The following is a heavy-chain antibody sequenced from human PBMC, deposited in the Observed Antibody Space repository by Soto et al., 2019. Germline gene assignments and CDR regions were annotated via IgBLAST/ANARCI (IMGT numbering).Heavy chain of an antibody. J-gene: IGHJ5*02. CDR3: ARGYTGYCSGGTCYWFDP. D-gene: IGHD2-15*01. V-gene: IGHV3-21*01. CDR2: ISSSASHI. Sequence: GGSLRLSCAASGFTFSSYSMNWVRQAPGKGLEWVSSISSSASHINYADSVKGRFTISRDNAKKSLYLQMNSLRAEDTAVYYCARGYTGYCSGGTCYWFDPWGQGTLVTVSS. CDR1: GFTFSSYS.